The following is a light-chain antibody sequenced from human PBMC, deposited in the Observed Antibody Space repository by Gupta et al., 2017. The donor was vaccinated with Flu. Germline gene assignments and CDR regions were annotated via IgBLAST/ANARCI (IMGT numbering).Light chain of an antibody. CDR3: SSYAGSNNLV. J-gene: IGLJ2*01. Sequence: TTSDVGGYNYVSWYQQHPGKTPKLMIYEVSKRPSGVPDRFSGSKSGNTASLTVSGLQAEDEADYYCSSYAGSNNLVFGGGTKLTVL. CDR2: EVS. CDR1: TSDVGGYNY. V-gene: IGLV2-8*01.